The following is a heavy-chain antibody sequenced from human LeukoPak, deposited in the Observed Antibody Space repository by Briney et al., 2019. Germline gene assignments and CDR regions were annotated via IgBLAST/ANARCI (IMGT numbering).Heavy chain of an antibody. CDR3: ARMGSYNWNDLP. CDR2: IYYSGST. V-gene: IGHV4-31*03. CDR1: GGSISSGGYY. J-gene: IGHJ4*02. D-gene: IGHD1-20*01. Sequence: PSQTLSLTCTVSGGSISSGGYYWSWIRQHPGKGLEWIGYIYYSGSTYYNPSPKSRVTISVDTSKNQFSLKLSSATAADTAVYYCARMGSYNWNDLPWGQGTLVTVSS.